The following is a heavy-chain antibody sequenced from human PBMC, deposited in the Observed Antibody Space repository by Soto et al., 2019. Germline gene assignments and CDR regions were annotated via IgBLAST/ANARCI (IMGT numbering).Heavy chain of an antibody. CDR1: GFTFSSYA. J-gene: IGHJ6*02. V-gene: IGHV3-30-3*01. D-gene: IGHD6-19*01. CDR3: ARYYLIAVAGTSRYYYYGMDV. Sequence: PGGSLRLSCAASGFTFSSYAMHWVRQAPGKGLEWVAVISYDGSNKYYADSVKGRFTISRDNSKNKLYLQMNSLRAEDTAVYYCARYYLIAVAGTSRYYYYGMDVWGQGTTVTVSS. CDR2: ISYDGSNK.